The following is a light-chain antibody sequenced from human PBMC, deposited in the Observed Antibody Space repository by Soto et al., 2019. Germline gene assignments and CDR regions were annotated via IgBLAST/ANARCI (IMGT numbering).Light chain of an antibody. CDR3: CSYAGSSTYVV. CDR1: SSDVGSYNL. V-gene: IGLV2-23*01. J-gene: IGLJ2*01. Sequence: QSALTQPASVSGSPGQSSTISCTGTSSDVGSYNLVSWYQQHPGKAPKLMIYEGSKRPSGVSNRFSGSKSGNTASLTISGLQPEDEADYYCCSYAGSSTYVVFGGGTKVTVL. CDR2: EGS.